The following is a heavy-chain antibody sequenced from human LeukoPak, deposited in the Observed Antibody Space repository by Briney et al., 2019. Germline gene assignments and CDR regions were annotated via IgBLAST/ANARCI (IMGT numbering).Heavy chain of an antibody. D-gene: IGHD1-26*01. CDR2: IIPIFGTA. CDR3: ARGVRGRGRFYFDY. Sequence: LVKVSCKASGGTFISYAISWVRQAPGQGLEWMGGIIPIFGTANYAQKFQGRVTITADESTSTAYMELSSLRSEDTAVYYCARGVRGRGRFYFDYWGQGTLVTVFS. CDR1: GGTFISYA. J-gene: IGHJ4*02. V-gene: IGHV1-69*01.